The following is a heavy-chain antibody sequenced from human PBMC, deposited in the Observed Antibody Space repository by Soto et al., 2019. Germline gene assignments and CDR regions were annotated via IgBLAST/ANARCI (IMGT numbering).Heavy chain of an antibody. D-gene: IGHD6-13*01. CDR2: ISGSGGST. Sequence: GGSLRLSCAASGFTFSSYAMSWVRQAPGKGLEWVSAISGSGGSTYYADSVKGRFTISRDNSKNTLYLQMNSLRAEDTAVYYCAKDSLPYSSSWYNWFDPWGQGTLVTVSS. V-gene: IGHV3-23*01. CDR1: GFTFSSYA. J-gene: IGHJ5*02. CDR3: AKDSLPYSSSWYNWFDP.